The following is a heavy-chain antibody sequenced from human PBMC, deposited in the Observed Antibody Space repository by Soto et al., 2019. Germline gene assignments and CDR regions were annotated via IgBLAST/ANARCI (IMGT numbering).Heavy chain of an antibody. CDR3: AKLFVATGGSSGWPWYFDS. D-gene: IGHD6-25*01. V-gene: IGHV3-23*01. CDR1: GFTFSLYA. CDR2: ISGSGTTI. Sequence: EVQLLESGGGLVQPGGSLRLSCAASGFTFSLYAMSWVRQAPGKGLEWVSAISGSGTTIYSADSVRGRFTISIDNSRNKLSLQMNSLSPEDTAVYYCAKLFVATGGSSGWPWYFDSWGQGTLVAVSS. J-gene: IGHJ4*02.